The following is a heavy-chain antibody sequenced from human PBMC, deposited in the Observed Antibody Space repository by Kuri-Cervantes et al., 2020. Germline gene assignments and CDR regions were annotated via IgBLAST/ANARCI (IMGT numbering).Heavy chain of an antibody. CDR3: ARDPGGQLADDAFDI. Sequence: SCTVSGGSISSGDYYWSWIRQPPGKGLEWIGSIYYSGSTYYNPSLKSRVTISVDTSKNQFSLKLSSVTAADTAVYYCARDPGGQLADDAFDIWGQGTMVTVSS. CDR2: IYYSGST. J-gene: IGHJ3*02. CDR1: GGSISSGDYY. D-gene: IGHD6-6*01. V-gene: IGHV4-31*02.